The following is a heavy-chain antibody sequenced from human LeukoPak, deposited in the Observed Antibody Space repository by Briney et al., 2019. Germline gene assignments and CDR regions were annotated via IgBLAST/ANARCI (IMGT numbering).Heavy chain of an antibody. CDR1: GFSFGDYV. CDR3: VRYCNGGSCYRAAFDV. V-gene: IGHV3-33*01. CDR2: IWYDGGKK. D-gene: IGHD2-15*01. J-gene: IGHJ3*01. Sequence: GGSLRLSCTGSGFSFGDYVMSWFRQAPGKGLEWVALIWYDGGKKYYTDSVRGRFTISRDNSKNTLYLQMNSLRAEDTAVYYCVRYCNGGSCYRAAFDVWGPGTMVTVSS.